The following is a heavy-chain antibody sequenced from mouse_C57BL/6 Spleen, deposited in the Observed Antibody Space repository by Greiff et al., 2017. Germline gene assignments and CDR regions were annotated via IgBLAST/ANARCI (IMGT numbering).Heavy chain of an antibody. Sequence: QVTLKESGPGILQPSQTLSLTCSFSGFSLSTFGMGVGWIRQPSGKGLEWLANIWWGADESDNPALKSRLTISKYTSKNQVFLKTANVDTADTATYYCARLHYSGSSYWYFDVWGTGTTVTVSS. J-gene: IGHJ1*03. V-gene: IGHV8-8*01. D-gene: IGHD1-1*01. CDR1: GFSLSTFGMG. CDR3: ARLHYSGSSYWYFDV. CDR2: IWWGADE.